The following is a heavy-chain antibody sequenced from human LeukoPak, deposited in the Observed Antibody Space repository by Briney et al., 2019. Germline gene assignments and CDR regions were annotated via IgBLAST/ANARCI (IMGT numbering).Heavy chain of an antibody. CDR3: ARAFTTKYCSSTSCYHLPFDY. J-gene: IGHJ4*02. Sequence: GESLKISCQGSGYSFTSYWIGWVRQMPGKGLEWMGIIYPGDSDTRYSPSFQGQVTISADKSISTAYLQWSSLKASDTAMYYCARAFTTKYCSSTSCYHLPFDYWGQGTLVTVSS. D-gene: IGHD2-2*01. CDR2: IYPGDSDT. CDR1: GYSFTSYW. V-gene: IGHV5-51*01.